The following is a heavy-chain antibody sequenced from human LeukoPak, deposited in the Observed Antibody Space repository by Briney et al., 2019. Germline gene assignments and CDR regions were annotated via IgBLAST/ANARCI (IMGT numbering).Heavy chain of an antibody. V-gene: IGHV3-21*01. Sequence: GGSLRLSCAASGFTFSSYSMNWVRQAPGKGLEWVSSISSSSSYIYYAVSVKGRFTISRDNAKNSLYLQMNSLRAEDTAVYYCACVDYYDSSGHGYWGQGTLVTVSS. CDR3: ACVDYYDSSGHGY. J-gene: IGHJ4*02. CDR2: ISSSSSYI. D-gene: IGHD3-22*01. CDR1: GFTFSSYS.